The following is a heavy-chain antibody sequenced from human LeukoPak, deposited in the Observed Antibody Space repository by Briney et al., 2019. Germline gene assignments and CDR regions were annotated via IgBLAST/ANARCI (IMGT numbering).Heavy chain of an antibody. Sequence: PSETLSLTCAVYGGSFSGYYWSWVRQAPGKGLEWVSAISGSGGSTYYADSVKGRFTISRDNSKNTLYLQMNSLRAEDTAVYYCETSYYYDSSGLRDYWGQGTLVTVSS. CDR3: ETSYYYDSSGLRDY. CDR1: GGSFSGYY. CDR2: ISGSGGST. J-gene: IGHJ4*02. V-gene: IGHV3-23*01. D-gene: IGHD3-22*01.